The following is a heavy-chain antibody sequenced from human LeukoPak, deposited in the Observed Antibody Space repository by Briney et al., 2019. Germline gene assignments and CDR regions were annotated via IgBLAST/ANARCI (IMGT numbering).Heavy chain of an antibody. CDR2: ISSGSRTI. CDR3: ARDLGTSGYYFDY. V-gene: IGHV3-48*02. Sequence: GGSLRLSCAASGFTFSSYSMNWVRQAPGKGLEWVSYISSGSRTIYYADSVKGRFTISRDNAKNLLYLQMSSLRDEDTAVYYCARDLGTSGYYFDYWGQGTLVTVSS. D-gene: IGHD3-22*01. J-gene: IGHJ4*02. CDR1: GFTFSSYS.